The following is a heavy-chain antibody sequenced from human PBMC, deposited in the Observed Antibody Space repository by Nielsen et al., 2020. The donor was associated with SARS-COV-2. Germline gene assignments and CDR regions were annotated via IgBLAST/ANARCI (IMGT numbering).Heavy chain of an antibody. CDR3: AILKSDIVVVPAAMNFDY. D-gene: IGHD2-2*01. Sequence: GGSLRLSCAASGFTFSSYAMSWVRQALGKGLEWVSVIYSGGSSTYYADSVKGRFTISRDNSKNTLYLQMNSLRAEDTAVYYCAILKSDIVVVPAAMNFDYWGQGTLVTVSS. CDR1: GFTFSSYA. V-gene: IGHV3-23*03. J-gene: IGHJ4*02. CDR2: IYSGGSST.